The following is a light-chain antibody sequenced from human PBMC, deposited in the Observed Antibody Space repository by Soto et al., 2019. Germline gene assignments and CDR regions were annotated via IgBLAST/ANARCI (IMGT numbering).Light chain of an antibody. J-gene: IGLJ1*01. Sequence: QSALTQPASVSGSPGQSITISCTGTTSDVGGYNYVSWYQQHPGKAPKLMIYEVSTRPSGVSSRFSGSKSGNTASLTISGLQAEEEDDYYCRSYRSSSTVFGTGTKVTVL. CDR3: RSYRSSSTV. CDR1: TSDVGGYNY. V-gene: IGLV2-14*01. CDR2: EVS.